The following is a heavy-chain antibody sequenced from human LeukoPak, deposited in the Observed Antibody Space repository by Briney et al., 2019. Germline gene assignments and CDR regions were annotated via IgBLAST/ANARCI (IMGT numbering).Heavy chain of an antibody. J-gene: IGHJ3*02. Sequence: SETLSLTCTVSGGSISSYYWSWIRQPPGKGLEWIGYIYYSGSTNYNPSLKSRVTISVDTSKNQFSLKLSSVTAADTAVYYCARGAGTTVTTKGAFDIWGQGTIVTVSS. CDR1: GGSISSYY. CDR3: ARGAGTTVTTKGAFDI. D-gene: IGHD4-17*01. V-gene: IGHV4-59*01. CDR2: IYYSGST.